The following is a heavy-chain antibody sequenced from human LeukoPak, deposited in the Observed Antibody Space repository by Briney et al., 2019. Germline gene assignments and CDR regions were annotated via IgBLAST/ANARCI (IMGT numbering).Heavy chain of an antibody. V-gene: IGHV3-23*01. CDR3: AKDLRELSLYYYFDY. J-gene: IGHJ4*02. D-gene: IGHD3-16*02. Sequence: ALPLRLCCVASGFTFTRFAMSWVRQTTGKGLEWVSAISGSGGTTYYADSVKGRFTISRDTSKSTLHLQMDSLRAEDTAVYYCAKDLRELSLYYYFDYWGQGTLVTVSS. CDR2: ISGSGGTT. CDR1: GFTFTRFA.